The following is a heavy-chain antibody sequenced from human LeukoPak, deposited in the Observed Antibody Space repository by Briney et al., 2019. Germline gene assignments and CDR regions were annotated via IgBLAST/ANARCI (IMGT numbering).Heavy chain of an antibody. CDR1: GHIFTNYY. CDR3: ARGLPTYYDFWSGYPPGL. D-gene: IGHD3-3*01. Sequence: ASVKVSCKASGHIFTNYYIHWVRQAPGEGLEWMGIINPTDGSTTYAQRFQGRVTMTRDTSTTTVYMELSSLRSEDTAMFYCARGLPTYYDFWSGYPPGLWGRGTLVTVSS. V-gene: IGHV1-46*01. J-gene: IGHJ2*01. CDR2: INPTDGST.